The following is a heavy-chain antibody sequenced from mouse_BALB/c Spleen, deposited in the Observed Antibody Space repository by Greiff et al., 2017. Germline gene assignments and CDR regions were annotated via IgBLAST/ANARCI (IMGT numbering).Heavy chain of an antibody. CDR3: ARDWPLYYAMDY. D-gene: IGHD4-1*01. J-gene: IGHJ4*01. CDR1: GFSLTSYG. CDR2: IWSGGST. V-gene: IGHV2-2*02. Sequence: QVQLQQSGPGLVQPSQSLSITCTVSGFSLTSYGVHWVRQSPGKGLEWLGVIWSGGSTDYNAAFISRLSISKDNSKSQVFFKMNSLQANDTAIYYCARDWPLYYAMDYWGQGTSVTVSS.